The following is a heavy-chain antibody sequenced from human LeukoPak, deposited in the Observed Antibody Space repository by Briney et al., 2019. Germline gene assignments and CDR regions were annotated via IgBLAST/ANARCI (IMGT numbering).Heavy chain of an antibody. D-gene: IGHD3-22*01. V-gene: IGHV4-34*01. CDR2: INHSGST. Sequence: SETLSLTCAVYGGSFSGYYWSWIRQPPGKGLEWIGEINHSGSTNYNPSLKSRVTISVDTSKNQFPLKLSSVTAADTAVYYCAGMIVVVSAIPRYYGMDVWGQGTTVTVSS. CDR3: AGMIVVVSAIPRYYGMDV. CDR1: GGSFSGYY. J-gene: IGHJ6*02.